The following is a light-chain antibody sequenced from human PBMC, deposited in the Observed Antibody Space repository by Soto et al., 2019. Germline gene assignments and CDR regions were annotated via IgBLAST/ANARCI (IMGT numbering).Light chain of an antibody. V-gene: IGLV2-14*02. Sequence: QSALTQPASVSGSPGQSITISCTGTSSDVGSYNLVSWYQQHPGKAPKLMIYEGSKRPSGVSKRFSGSKSDNTASLTVSGLQAEDEADYYCSSYAGSSNSLVFGGGTKLTVL. J-gene: IGLJ2*01. CDR3: SSYAGSSNSLV. CDR2: EGS. CDR1: SSDVGSYNL.